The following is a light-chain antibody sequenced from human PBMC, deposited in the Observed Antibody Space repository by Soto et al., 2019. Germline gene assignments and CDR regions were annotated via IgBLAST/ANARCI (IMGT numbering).Light chain of an antibody. CDR2: SNN. V-gene: IGLV1-44*01. J-gene: IGLJ3*02. CDR3: AAWDDSLNGPL. Sequence: QSVLTQPPSASGTPGQRVTISCSGSSSNIGSNTVNWYQQLPGTASTLLIYSNNQRPSGVPDRFSGSKSGTSASLAVNGLQSGDETDYYCAAWDDSLNGPLFGGGTKLTVL. CDR1: SSNIGSNT.